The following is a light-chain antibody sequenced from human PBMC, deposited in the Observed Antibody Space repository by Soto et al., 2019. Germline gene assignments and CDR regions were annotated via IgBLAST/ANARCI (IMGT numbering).Light chain of an antibody. CDR1: SSDVGGYNY. CDR2: DVT. Sequence: QSALTQPRSVSGSPGQSVTISCTGTSSDVGGYNYVSWYQQHPGKAPKLMIYDVTKWPSGVPNRFSGSKSGNTASLTISGLQAEDEADYYCCSYAVSYVIFGGGTKLTVL. CDR3: CSYAVSYVI. V-gene: IGLV2-11*01. J-gene: IGLJ2*01.